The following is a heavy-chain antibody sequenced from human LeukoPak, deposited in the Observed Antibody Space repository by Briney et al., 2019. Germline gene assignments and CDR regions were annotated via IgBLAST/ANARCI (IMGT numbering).Heavy chain of an antibody. CDR3: ARDGETATIYFDY. D-gene: IGHD5-12*01. J-gene: IGHJ4*02. Sequence: SVKVSCKASGGTFSSYAISWVRQAPGQGLEWMGTIIPIVGIANYAQKFQGRVTITADKFTSTAYMELSSLRSEDTAVYYCARDGETATIYFDYWGQGTLVTVSS. CDR1: GGTFSSYA. V-gene: IGHV1-69*04. CDR2: IIPIVGIA.